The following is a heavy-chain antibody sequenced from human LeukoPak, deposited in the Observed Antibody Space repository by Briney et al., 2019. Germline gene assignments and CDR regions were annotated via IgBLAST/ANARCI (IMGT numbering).Heavy chain of an antibody. CDR3: ARLWFGELLARGHYFDY. J-gene: IGHJ4*02. CDR2: TYYSGST. V-gene: IGHV4-59*01. Sequence: SETLSLTCAVYGGSFSGYYWSWIRQPPGKGLEWIGYTYYSGSTNYNPSLKSRVTISVDTSKNQFSLKLSSVTAADTAVYYCARLWFGELLARGHYFDYWGQGTLVTVSS. D-gene: IGHD3-10*01. CDR1: GGSFSGYY.